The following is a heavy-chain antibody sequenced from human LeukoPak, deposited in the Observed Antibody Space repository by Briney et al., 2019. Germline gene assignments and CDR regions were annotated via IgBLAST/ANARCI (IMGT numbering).Heavy chain of an antibody. CDR3: ARRDDYSSTWYPY. Sequence: GESLKIPCKGFGYSFTSYWIGRVRQMPGKGLEGMGIIYPDDSDTRYSPSFQGQVTISADKSIYTAYLQWSSLKASDTAMYYCARRDDYSSTWYPYWGQGTLVTVSS. J-gene: IGHJ4*02. CDR1: GYSFTSYW. CDR2: IYPDDSDT. V-gene: IGHV5-51*01. D-gene: IGHD6-13*01.